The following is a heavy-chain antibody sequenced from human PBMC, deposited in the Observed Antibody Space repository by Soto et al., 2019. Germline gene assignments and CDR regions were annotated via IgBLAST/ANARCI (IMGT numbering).Heavy chain of an antibody. V-gene: IGHV3-73*01. CDR3: IRGGSTYYYVY. CDR2: ILSKAGNYAT. CDR1: GFIFSGSA. Sequence: EVQLVESGGGLGQPGGSLKLSCAASGFIFSGSAVHWVRQASGKGLEWVGRILSKAGNYATAYPASMKGRFTISRDDSEYTAFLQMNSLKTEDTAVYYCIRGGSTYYYVYWGQGTLVAVSS. J-gene: IGHJ4*02.